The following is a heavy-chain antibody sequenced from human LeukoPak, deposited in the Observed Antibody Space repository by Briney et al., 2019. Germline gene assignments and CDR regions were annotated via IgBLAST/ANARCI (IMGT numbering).Heavy chain of an antibody. D-gene: IGHD2-15*01. Sequence: PGGSLRLSRAASGFTFNNYAMSWVRQAPGKGLEWVSAISGSGDNTYYADSVKGRFTISRDNSKNTLYLQMNSLRAEDTAIYYCAKHPHIVVVVAASGGDWFDPWGQGTLVTVSS. CDR3: AKHPHIVVVVAASGGDWFDP. J-gene: IGHJ5*02. CDR1: GFTFNNYA. CDR2: ISGSGDNT. V-gene: IGHV3-23*01.